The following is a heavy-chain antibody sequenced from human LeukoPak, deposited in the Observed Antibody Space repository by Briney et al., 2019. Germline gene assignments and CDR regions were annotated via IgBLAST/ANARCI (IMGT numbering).Heavy chain of an antibody. CDR2: ISGGGGTT. V-gene: IGHV3-23*01. CDR3: AKAWSTWYFDY. Sequence: GGSLRLSCAASGFTFSTYGMSWVRQAPGKGLEWVSGISGGGGTTYYADSVKGRFTISRDNSKNTLFLQMNSLRAEDTAVYYCAKAWSTWYFDYWGQGTLLTVSS. D-gene: IGHD1-26*01. J-gene: IGHJ4*02. CDR1: GFTFSTYG.